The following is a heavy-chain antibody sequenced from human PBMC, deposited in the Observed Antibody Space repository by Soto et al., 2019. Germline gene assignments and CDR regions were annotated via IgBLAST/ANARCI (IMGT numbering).Heavy chain of an antibody. D-gene: IGHD2-15*01. V-gene: IGHV3-15*01. J-gene: IGHJ4*02. CDR1: GFTFSNAW. CDR2: IKSKTDGGTT. CDR3: TTDSWDIAIEPYYFDY. Sequence: GGSLRLSCAASGFTFSNAWMSWVRQAPGKGLEWIGRIKSKTDGGTTDYAAPVKGRFTISRDDSKNTLYLQMNSLKTEDTAVYYCTTDSWDIAIEPYYFDYWGKGTLVTVSS.